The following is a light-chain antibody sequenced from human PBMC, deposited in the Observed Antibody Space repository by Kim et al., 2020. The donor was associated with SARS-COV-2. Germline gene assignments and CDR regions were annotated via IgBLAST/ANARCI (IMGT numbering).Light chain of an antibody. V-gene: IGLV3-21*04. CDR3: QVCDSGVV. CDR2: YDS. J-gene: IGLJ2*01. CDR1: DFGSKW. Sequence: VSGAPGKTARITCGGNDFGSKWLYWYHQKPGQAPMLGIYYDSDRPSGIPERFSGSNSGNTATLTISSVEAGDESDYYCQVCDSGVVFGGGTQLTVL.